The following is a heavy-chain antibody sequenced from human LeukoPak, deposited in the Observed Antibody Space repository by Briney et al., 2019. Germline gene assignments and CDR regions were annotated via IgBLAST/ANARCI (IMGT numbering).Heavy chain of an antibody. J-gene: IGHJ6*03. D-gene: IGHD3-3*01. CDR2: INWNGGNT. Sequence: GGSLRLSCAASGFTFDDYGMSWVRQAPGKGLEGVSGINWNGGNTGYADSVKGRFTIYTDNAKNSLYLQMNSLRAADTALYYCARDRLRFLELHYSMDVWGKGTTVTVSS. V-gene: IGHV3-20*04. CDR3: ARDRLRFLELHYSMDV. CDR1: GFTFDDYG.